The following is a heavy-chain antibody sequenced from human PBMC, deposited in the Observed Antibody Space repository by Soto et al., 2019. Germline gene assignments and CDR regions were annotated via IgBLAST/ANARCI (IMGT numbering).Heavy chain of an antibody. D-gene: IGHD3-3*01. J-gene: IGHJ4*02. CDR2: ISGSGGST. Sequence: SGGSMRLSCAASGFPFSSYAMSWVRQAPGKGLEWVSAISGSGGSTYYADSVKGRFTISRDNSKNTLYLQMNSLRAEDTAVYYCAKDSVPGITIFGVVTAKNTYFDYWGQGTLVTVSS. V-gene: IGHV3-23*01. CDR3: AKDSVPGITIFGVVTAKNTYFDY. CDR1: GFPFSSYA.